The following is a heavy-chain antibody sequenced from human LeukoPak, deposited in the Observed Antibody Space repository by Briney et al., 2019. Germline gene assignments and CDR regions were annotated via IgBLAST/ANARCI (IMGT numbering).Heavy chain of an antibody. CDR1: GGSISSYY. D-gene: IGHD2-2*01. CDR3: ARGVVPAAIRFDP. V-gene: IGHV4-59*01. J-gene: IGHJ5*02. CDR2: IYYSGST. Sequence: PSETLSPTCTVPGGSISSYYWSWIRQPPGKGLEWIGYIYYSGSTNYNPSLKSRVTISVDTSKNQFSLKLSSVTAADTAVYYCARGVVPAAIRFDPWGQGTLVTVSS.